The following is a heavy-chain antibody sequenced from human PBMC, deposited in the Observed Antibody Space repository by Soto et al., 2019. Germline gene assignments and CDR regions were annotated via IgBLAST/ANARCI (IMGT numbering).Heavy chain of an antibody. CDR2: MNPNSGNT. D-gene: IGHD3-10*01. V-gene: IGHV1-8*02. CDR1: GYTFNNYD. Sequence: ASVKVSCKASGYTFNNYDIHWVRQAPGHGLEWMGWMNPNSGNTGYAQNFRGRVTMTQNTAVGTAYMELSSLRSDDTATYYCTRAYGAETFDFWGQGTRVTVSS. CDR3: TRAYGAETFDF. J-gene: IGHJ5*01.